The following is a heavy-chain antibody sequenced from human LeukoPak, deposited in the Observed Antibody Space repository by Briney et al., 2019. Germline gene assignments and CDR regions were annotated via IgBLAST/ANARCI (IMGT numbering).Heavy chain of an antibody. CDR2: ISGSGGST. CDR3: ANDPCRGYSSYETDY. V-gene: IGHV3-23*01. D-gene: IGHD5-12*01. J-gene: IGHJ4*02. CDR1: GFTFSSYA. Sequence: RGTLRLSSAASGFTFSSYARSSVPQAPGQGRRWGSAISGSGGSTYYADSVNGRFTISRDNSKNTLYLQMNSLRAEDTAVYYCANDPCRGYSSYETDYWGQGTLVTVSS.